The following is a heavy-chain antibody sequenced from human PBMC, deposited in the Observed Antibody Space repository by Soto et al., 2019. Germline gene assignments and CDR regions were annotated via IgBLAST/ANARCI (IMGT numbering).Heavy chain of an antibody. CDR2: TYYAGST. Sequence: SETLSLTCTVSGGSMFSYYWSWSRQPPGRGLEWIGFTYYAGSTKYNPSLNSRVTISVDTSKNQFSLKLSSVTAADTAVYYCANYPTTVTSDYWGQGTLVTVSS. CDR3: ANYPTTVTSDY. J-gene: IGHJ4*02. V-gene: IGHV4-59*01. D-gene: IGHD4-17*01. CDR1: GGSMFSYY.